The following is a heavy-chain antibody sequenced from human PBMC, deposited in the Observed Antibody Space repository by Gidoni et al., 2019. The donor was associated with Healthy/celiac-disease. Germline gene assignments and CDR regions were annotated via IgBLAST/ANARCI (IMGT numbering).Heavy chain of an antibody. CDR1: GFTFSSYS. V-gene: IGHV3-48*01. J-gene: IGHJ6*02. CDR3: ARLPIVVVVAATVPNGMDV. CDR2: ISSSSSTI. D-gene: IGHD2-15*01. Sequence: EVQLVESGGGLVQPGGSLRLSCAASGFTFSSYSLNWVRQAPGKGLEWVSYISSSSSTIYYADSVKGRFTISRDNAKNSLYLQMNSLRAEDTAVYYCARLPIVVVVAATVPNGMDVWGQGTTVTVSS.